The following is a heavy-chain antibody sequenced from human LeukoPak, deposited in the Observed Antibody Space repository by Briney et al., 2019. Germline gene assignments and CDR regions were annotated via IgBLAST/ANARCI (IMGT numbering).Heavy chain of an antibody. J-gene: IGHJ4*02. CDR2: IYSGGST. Sequence: PGGSLRLSCAASGFTVSSNYMSWVRQAPGKGLEWVSVIYSGGSTYYADSVKGRSTISRDNSKNTLYLQMNSLRVEDTAVYYCARIRSGWYYFDYWGQGTLVTVSS. CDR1: GFTVSSNY. V-gene: IGHV3-53*01. CDR3: ARIRSGWYYFDY. D-gene: IGHD6-19*01.